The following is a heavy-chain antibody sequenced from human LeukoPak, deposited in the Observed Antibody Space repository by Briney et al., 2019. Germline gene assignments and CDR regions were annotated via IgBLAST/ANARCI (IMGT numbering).Heavy chain of an antibody. CDR3: ARGKDSNCGFDY. CDR1: GGSISSGGYS. V-gene: IGHV4-30-2*01. J-gene: IGHJ4*02. Sequence: PSQTLSLTCAVSGGSISSGGYSWSWIRQPPGKGLEWIGYIYHSGSTYYNPSLKSRVTISVDRSKNQFSLKLSSVTAADTAVYYCARGKDSNCGFDYWGQGTLVTVSS. CDR2: IYHSGST. D-gene: IGHD4-11*01.